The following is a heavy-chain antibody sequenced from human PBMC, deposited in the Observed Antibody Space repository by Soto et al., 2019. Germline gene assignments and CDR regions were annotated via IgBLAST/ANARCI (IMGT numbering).Heavy chain of an antibody. CDR2: IYSGGST. CDR1: GFTVSSNY. Sequence: EVQLVESGGGLVQPGGSLRLSCAASGFTVSSNYMSWVRQAPGKGLEWVSVIYSGGSTYYADSVKGRFTIYRDNSKNTLYLQMNSLRAEGAAVYYCASHRPTAMTYFDYWGQGTLVTVSS. CDR3: ASHRPTAMTYFDY. D-gene: IGHD5-18*01. V-gene: IGHV3-66*04. J-gene: IGHJ4*02.